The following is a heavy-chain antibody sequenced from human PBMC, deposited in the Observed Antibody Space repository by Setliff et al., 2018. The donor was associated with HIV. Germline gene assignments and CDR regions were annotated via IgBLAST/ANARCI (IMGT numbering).Heavy chain of an antibody. CDR2: IHYSGST. CDR3: ATFPTTVTALGSNY. V-gene: IGHV4-38-2*02. CDR1: GFSISSGYF. D-gene: IGHD2-21*02. Sequence: TLSLTCTVFGFSISSGYFWGWIRQPPGKGLEWIGSIHYSGSTYYNSSLRSRVTISVDTSRNQFSLSLSSVTAADTAVYYCATFPTTVTALGSNYWGQGTLVTVSS. J-gene: IGHJ4*02.